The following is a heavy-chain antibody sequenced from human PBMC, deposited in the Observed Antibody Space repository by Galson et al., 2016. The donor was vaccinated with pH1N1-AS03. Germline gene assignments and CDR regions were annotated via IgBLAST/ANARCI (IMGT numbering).Heavy chain of an antibody. D-gene: IGHD2-21*01. CDR3: ARVVGGGVFDY. Sequence: SLRLSCAASGFTFSGYEMNWVRQAPGKGLEWVSYISGSGYITHYADSVMGRFTISRDNAYNSLSLQMNSLRAEDTAVYYCARVVGGGVFDYWGQGTLVTVSS. CDR1: GFTFSGYE. J-gene: IGHJ4*02. CDR2: ISGSGYIT. V-gene: IGHV3-48*03.